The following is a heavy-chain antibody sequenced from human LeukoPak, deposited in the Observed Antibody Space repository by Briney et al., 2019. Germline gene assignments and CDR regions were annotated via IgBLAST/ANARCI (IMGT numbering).Heavy chain of an antibody. D-gene: IGHD1-26*01. CDR3: ARGEVGARVDY. CDR2: ISDYNGNT. CDR1: GYTFTSYG. V-gene: IGHV1-18*01. Sequence: ASVKVSCKASGYTFTSYGISWVRQAPGQGLEGMGWISDYNGNTNYAQKLQGRVTITTATSTSTAYMALRSPRSDDTAVYYCARGEVGARVDYWGQGTLVTVSS. J-gene: IGHJ4*02.